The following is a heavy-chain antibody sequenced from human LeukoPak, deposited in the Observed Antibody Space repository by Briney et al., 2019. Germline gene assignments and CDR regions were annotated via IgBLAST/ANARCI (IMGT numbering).Heavy chain of an antibody. V-gene: IGHV3-7*01. D-gene: IGHD3-10*01. J-gene: IGHJ6*03. Sequence: PGGSLRLSCAASGFTFSSYWMSWVRQAPGKGLEWVANIKQDGSEKYYVDSVKGRFTISRDNAKNSLYLQMNSLRAEDTAVYYCARYYGSGSYYPYYYYYYMDVWGKGTTVTISS. CDR3: ARYYGSGSYYPYYYYYYMDV. CDR1: GFTFSSYW. CDR2: IKQDGSEK.